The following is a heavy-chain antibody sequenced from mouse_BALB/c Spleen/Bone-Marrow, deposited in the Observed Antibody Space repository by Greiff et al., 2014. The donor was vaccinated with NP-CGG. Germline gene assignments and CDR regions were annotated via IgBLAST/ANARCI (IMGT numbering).Heavy chain of an antibody. D-gene: IGHD1-2*01. V-gene: IGHV14-3*02. CDR1: GFNIKDTH. CDR2: IDPANGNT. CDR3: ARGGTTATWYFDV. Sequence: EVQLQQSGAELVKPGASVKSSCTASGFNIKDTHMHWVKQRPEQGLEWIGRIDPANGNTKYDPKFQGKATITADTSSNTAYLQLSSLTSEDTAVYYCARGGTTATWYFDVWGAGTTVTVSS. J-gene: IGHJ1*01.